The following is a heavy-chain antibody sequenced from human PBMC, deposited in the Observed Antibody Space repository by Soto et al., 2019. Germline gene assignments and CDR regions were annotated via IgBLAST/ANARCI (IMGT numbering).Heavy chain of an antibody. Sequence: SETLSLTCTVSGGSISSGGYYCSWIRQHPGKGLEWIGYIYYSGSTYYNPSLKSRVTISVDTSKNQFSLKLSSVTAADTAVYYCARDLKTSGYSSSWYYYYGMDVWGQGTTVTVSS. CDR3: ARDLKTSGYSSSWYYYYGMDV. V-gene: IGHV4-31*03. D-gene: IGHD6-13*01. CDR2: IYYSGST. J-gene: IGHJ6*02. CDR1: GGSISSGGYY.